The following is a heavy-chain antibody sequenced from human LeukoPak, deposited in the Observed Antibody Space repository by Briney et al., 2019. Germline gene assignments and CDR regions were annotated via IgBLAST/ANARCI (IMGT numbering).Heavy chain of an antibody. Sequence: GGSLRLSCAGSGFTFGRYAMSWIRQVPGKGLEWVSAISGSSGDIFYTDSVKGRFTISRDNSKNTLYLQMNSLRAGDTAVYYCAKDRFGSGSPNWFGPWGQGTLVTVPS. CDR2: ISGSSGDI. V-gene: IGHV3-23*01. CDR1: GFTFGRYA. D-gene: IGHD3-10*01. CDR3: AKDRFGSGSPNWFGP. J-gene: IGHJ5*02.